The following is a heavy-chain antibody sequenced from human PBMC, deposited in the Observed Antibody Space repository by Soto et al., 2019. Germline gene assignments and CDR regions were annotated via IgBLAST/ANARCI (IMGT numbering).Heavy chain of an antibody. CDR1: GFTFSNAW. Sequence: GGSLRLSCAASGFTFSNAWMNWVRQAPGKGLEWVGRIKSKTDGGTTDYAAPVKGRFTISRDDSKNTLYLQMNSLKTEDTAVYYCTTTINLGFCRGGSCYSGVSPFDSGGQETLVTVSS. CDR3: TTTINLGFCRGGSCYSGVSPFDS. J-gene: IGHJ4*02. V-gene: IGHV3-15*07. D-gene: IGHD2-15*01. CDR2: IKSKTDGGTT.